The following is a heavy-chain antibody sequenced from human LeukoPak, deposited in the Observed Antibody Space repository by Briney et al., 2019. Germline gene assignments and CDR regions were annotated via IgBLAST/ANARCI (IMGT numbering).Heavy chain of an antibody. J-gene: IGHJ4*02. CDR3: ARGLEYRVYAGY. CDR1: GYTFTGYY. Sequence: ASVKVSCKTSGYTFTGYYVLWMRQAPGQGLEWMGWINPNTGGTNYAQNIQGRVTMTRDTSISTVYMEFSSLTSDDTAVYYCARGLEYRVYAGYWGQGTLVTVSS. V-gene: IGHV1-2*02. CDR2: INPNTGGT. D-gene: IGHD5-12*01.